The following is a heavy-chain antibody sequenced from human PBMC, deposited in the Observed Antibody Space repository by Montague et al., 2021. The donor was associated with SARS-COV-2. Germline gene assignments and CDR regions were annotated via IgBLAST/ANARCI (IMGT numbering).Heavy chain of an antibody. CDR3: ARQPVLLWFGELFRGGGMDV. V-gene: IGHV4-39*01. J-gene: IGHJ6*02. Sequence: SETLSLTCTVSGGSVSSNRDSWGWIRQPPGRGLEWIGTFSYSGSTYSNPSLNNRVSISRDTSRNHFSLKLSSVTAADTAVYYCARQPVLLWFGELFRGGGMDVWGQGTTVTVSS. CDR2: FSYSGST. D-gene: IGHD3-10*01. CDR1: GGSVSSNRDS.